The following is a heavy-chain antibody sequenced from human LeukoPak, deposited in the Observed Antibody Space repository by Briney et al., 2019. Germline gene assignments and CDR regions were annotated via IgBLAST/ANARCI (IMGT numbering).Heavy chain of an antibody. D-gene: IGHD3-22*01. J-gene: IGHJ4*02. V-gene: IGHV3-23*01. CDR3: AKGVRRSSDYSSPVDY. CDR1: GFTFSSYA. CDR2: ISGSGGST. Sequence: QPGGSLRLSCAASGFTFSSYAMSWVRQAPGKGLEWVSAISGSGGSTYYADSVKGRFTISRDNSGNTLYLQMNSLRAEDTAVYYCAKGVRRSSDYSSPVDYWGQGTLVTVSS.